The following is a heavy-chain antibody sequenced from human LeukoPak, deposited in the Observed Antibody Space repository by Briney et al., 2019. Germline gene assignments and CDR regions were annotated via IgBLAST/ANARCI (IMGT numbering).Heavy chain of an antibody. D-gene: IGHD3-10*01. J-gene: IGHJ4*02. Sequence: SETLSLTCTVSGGSISSYYWSWIRQPPGKGLEWIGYIYYSGSTNYNPSLKSRVTISVDTSKNQFSLKLSSVTAADTAVYYCARDQWSYYGSGSPSDYWGQGTLVTVSS. V-gene: IGHV4-59*12. CDR3: ARDQWSYYGSGSPSDY. CDR2: IYYSGST. CDR1: GGSISSYY.